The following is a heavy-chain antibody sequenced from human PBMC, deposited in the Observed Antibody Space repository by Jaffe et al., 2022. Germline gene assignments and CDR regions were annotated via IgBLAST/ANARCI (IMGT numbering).Heavy chain of an antibody. D-gene: IGHD2-21*01. CDR2: ISAGGSIT. V-gene: IGHV3-23*01. CDR1: GFTFSIYA. Sequence: EVQLLESGGGLVQPGGSLRLSCEASGFTFSIYAMSWVRQAPGEGLEWVSAISAGGSITDYSDSVKGRFTISRDNSKNTLYLQMNSLRAEDTAVYYCAKADSLTPFVVGDYWGQGTLVTVSS. CDR3: AKADSLTPFVVGDY. J-gene: IGHJ4*02.